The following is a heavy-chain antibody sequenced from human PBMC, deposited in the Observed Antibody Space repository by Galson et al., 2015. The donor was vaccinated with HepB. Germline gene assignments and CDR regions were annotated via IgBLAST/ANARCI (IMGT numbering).Heavy chain of an antibody. J-gene: IGHJ6*02. Sequence: SLRLSCAASGFSISDHYMDWVRQAPGKGLEWVGRIRNKANSYITEYAASVKGRIRISRDDSKNSLYLQMNSLKTEDTAVYYCVRGGYCSKIRCYFSYGLDVWGRGTTVTVSS. D-gene: IGHD2-2*01. V-gene: IGHV3-72*01. CDR2: IRNKANSYIT. CDR3: VRGGYCSKIRCYFSYGLDV. CDR1: GFSISDHY.